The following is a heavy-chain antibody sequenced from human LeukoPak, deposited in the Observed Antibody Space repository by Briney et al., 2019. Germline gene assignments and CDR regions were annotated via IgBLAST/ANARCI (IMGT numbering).Heavy chain of an antibody. D-gene: IGHD1-26*01. CDR1: GFTFSSYA. CDR2: ISGSGGST. CDR3: AKDGGSGSYYVSYYFDY. J-gene: IGHJ4*02. Sequence: GGSLRLSCAASGFTFSSYAMSWVRQAPGKGLEWVSAISGSGGSTYYADSVKGRFTIFRDNSKNTLYLQMNSLRAEDTAVYYCAKDGGSGSYYVSYYFDYWGQGTLVTVSS. V-gene: IGHV3-23*01.